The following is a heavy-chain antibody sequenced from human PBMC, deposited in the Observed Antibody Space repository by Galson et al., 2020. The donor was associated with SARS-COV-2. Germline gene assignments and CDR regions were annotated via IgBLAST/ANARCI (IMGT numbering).Heavy chain of an antibody. D-gene: IGHD3-10*02. CDR2: INDSGST. Sequence: SQASETLSLTCAFYGGSFRDYFWSWIRQPPGKGLEWIGEINDSGSTTYSPSLKSRVTISKDTSKNQFSLKLNSVTAADTAVYYCAKSGHKERFAVVRALLKYYWFDPWGQGILVTVSS. CDR3: AKSGHKERFAVVRALLKYYWFDP. J-gene: IGHJ5*02. V-gene: IGHV4-34*01. CDR1: GGSFRDYF.